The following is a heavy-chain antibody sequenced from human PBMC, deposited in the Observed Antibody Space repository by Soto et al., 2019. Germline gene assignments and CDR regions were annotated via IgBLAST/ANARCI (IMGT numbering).Heavy chain of an antibody. CDR3: ARVIGVASMDH. J-gene: IGHJ4*02. CDR2: IGAYNGNR. V-gene: IGHV1-18*01. Sequence: QVQLVQSGAEVKKSGASVKVSCKASGYNFRNYGITWLRQAPGQGLEWMGWIGAYNGNRKYLQKLPVRVTMTTDTSTNPAYMELTSLKSDDTAVYYCARVIGVASMDHWGQGTQVTVSS. CDR1: GYNFRNYG. D-gene: IGHD5-12*01.